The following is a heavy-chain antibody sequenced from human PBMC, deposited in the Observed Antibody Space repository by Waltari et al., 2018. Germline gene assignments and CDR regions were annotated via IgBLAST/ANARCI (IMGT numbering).Heavy chain of an antibody. V-gene: IGHV2-5*02. D-gene: IGHD3-10*01. CDR2: IYRDDDK. Sequence: QITLKESDPTRVRPTQTLALTCTFSGFSLSSNGVGVAWFRQPPGKPLEWLAVIYRDDDKRYNLPLRSRLTITKDTSKNQVVLTMTNMDPVDTAAYYCAHRFPTRGGWDSGLFDHWGQGTLVTVSS. CDR3: AHRFPTRGGWDSGLFDH. CDR1: GFSLSSNGVG. J-gene: IGHJ4*02.